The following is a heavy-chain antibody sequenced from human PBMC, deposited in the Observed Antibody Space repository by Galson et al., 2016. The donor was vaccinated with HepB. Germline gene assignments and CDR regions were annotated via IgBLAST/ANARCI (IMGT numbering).Heavy chain of an antibody. CDR3: ARQTASWYGFDP. CDR1: GGSISPSRHY. Sequence: SETLSLTCNVSGGSISPSRHYWAWIRQAPGKGLEWIGTVYSSGGTSYNPSLTSRVTMFVDTAKNQISPRLSSVTATDTAVYYCARQTASWYGFDPWGQGTLVTVSS. J-gene: IGHJ5*02. V-gene: IGHV4-39*01. CDR2: VYSSGGT. D-gene: IGHD2-15*01.